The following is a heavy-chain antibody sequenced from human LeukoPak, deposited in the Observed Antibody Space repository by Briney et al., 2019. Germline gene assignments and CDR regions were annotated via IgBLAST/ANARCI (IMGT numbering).Heavy chain of an antibody. CDR2: ISAYNGNT. Sequence: ASVKVSCKASGYTFTSYSISWVRQAPGQGLEWMGWISAYNGNTNYAQKLQGRVTMTTDTSTSTAYMELRSLRSDDTAIYYCARDTRVQYYYGSGSYHFDYWGQGTLVTVSS. CDR1: GYTFTSYS. CDR3: ARDTRVQYYYGSGSYHFDY. D-gene: IGHD3-10*01. J-gene: IGHJ4*02. V-gene: IGHV1-18*01.